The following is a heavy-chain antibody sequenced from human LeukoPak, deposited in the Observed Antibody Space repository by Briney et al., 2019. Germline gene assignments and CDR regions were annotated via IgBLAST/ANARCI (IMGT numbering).Heavy chain of an antibody. Sequence: GGSLRLSCAASGLTFSSYAMSWDRQAPGKGLEWVSAISGSGGSTYYADSVKGRFTISRDNSKNTLYLQMNSLRAEDTAVYYCAKVNAYVWGSYHYWGQGTLVTVSS. V-gene: IGHV3-23*01. CDR3: AKVNAYVWGSYHY. CDR2: ISGSGGST. CDR1: GLTFSSYA. D-gene: IGHD3-16*02. J-gene: IGHJ4*02.